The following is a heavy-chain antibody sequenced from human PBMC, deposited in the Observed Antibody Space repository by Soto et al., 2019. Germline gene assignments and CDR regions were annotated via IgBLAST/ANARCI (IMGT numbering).Heavy chain of an antibody. Sequence: SVKVSVKASRYTFTSYYMHWVRQAPGQGREWMRIINPSGGSTSYAQKFQGRVTMTRDTSTSTVYMELSSLRSEDTAVYYCARDPGWELLTWFDPWGQGTLVTVSS. V-gene: IGHV1-46*01. CDR2: INPSGGST. CDR3: ARDPGWELLTWFDP. J-gene: IGHJ5*02. CDR1: RYTFTSYY. D-gene: IGHD1-26*01.